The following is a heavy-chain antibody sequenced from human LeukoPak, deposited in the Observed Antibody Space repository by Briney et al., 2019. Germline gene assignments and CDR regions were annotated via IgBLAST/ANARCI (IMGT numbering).Heavy chain of an antibody. D-gene: IGHD2-2*01. CDR3: ARRRGSCTGASCYDDY. J-gene: IGHJ4*02. V-gene: IGHV5-10-1*01. CDR2: IDPGDSYT. CDR1: GYSFGTYW. Sequence: GESLKISCKGSGYSFGTYWISWVRQMPGKGLEWMGTIDPGDSYTNYSPSFQGHVTISADKSISTAYLQWSSLKASDTAMYYCARRRGSCTGASCYDDYWGQGTLVTVSS.